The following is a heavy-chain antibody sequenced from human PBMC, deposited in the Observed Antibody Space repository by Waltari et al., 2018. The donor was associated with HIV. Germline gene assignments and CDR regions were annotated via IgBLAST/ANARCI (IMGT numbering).Heavy chain of an antibody. CDR3: ARTSCTSTSCPKSDTFDI. CDR2: IYSSGST. V-gene: IGHV4-4*07. D-gene: IGHD2-2*01. J-gene: IGHJ3*02. Sequence: QVQLQESGPGLVKSSETLSLTCPVSGGPIPSYYWSWIRQPARAGLEWIGGIYSSGSTSYNPSLKSRVTMSVDTSKNQISLNLTSVTAADTAVYSCARTSCTSTSCPKSDTFDIWGRGTMVTISS. CDR1: GGPIPSYY.